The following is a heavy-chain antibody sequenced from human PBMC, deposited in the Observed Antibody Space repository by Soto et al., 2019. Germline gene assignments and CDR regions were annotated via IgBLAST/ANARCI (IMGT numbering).Heavy chain of an antibody. J-gene: IGHJ4*02. CDR2: ISYDGRNK. V-gene: IGHV3-30-3*01. CDR3: ARTGQQYYFDY. CDR1: GFTFSSYA. Sequence: QVQLVESGGGVVQPGRSLRLSCAASGFTFSSYAMHWVRQAPGKGLEWVAVISYDGRNKYYADSVKGRFTISRDNSKNTLYLQMNSLRAEDTAVYYCARTGQQYYFDYWGQGTLVTVSS. D-gene: IGHD4-4*01.